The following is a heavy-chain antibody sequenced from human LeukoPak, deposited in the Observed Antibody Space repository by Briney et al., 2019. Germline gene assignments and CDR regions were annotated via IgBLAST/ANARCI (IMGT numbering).Heavy chain of an antibody. CDR2: ISSSSSYI. CDR1: GFTFSSYS. D-gene: IGHD4-23*01. J-gene: IGHJ4*02. Sequence: GGSLRLSCAASGFTFSSYSMSWVRQAPGKGLEWVSSISSSSSYIYYADSVKGRFTISRDNAKNSLYLQMNSLRAEDTAVYYCARVPPTVVTFLSDYWGQGTLVTVSS. V-gene: IGHV3-21*01. CDR3: ARVPPTVVTFLSDY.